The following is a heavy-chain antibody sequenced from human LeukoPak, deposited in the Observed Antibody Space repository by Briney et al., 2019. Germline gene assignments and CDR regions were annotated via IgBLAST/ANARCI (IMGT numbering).Heavy chain of an antibody. CDR1: GDSISGGDYY. J-gene: IGHJ4*02. D-gene: IGHD3/OR15-3a*01. V-gene: IGHV4-30-4*01. CDR2: IYYNGIT. CDR3: AGAGTGYYLSHYYLPY. Sequence: PSETLSLTCTGSGDSISGGDYYWTWIRQPPGKGLEWIGYIYYNGITYYHPSLKSRLIISVDQPKKQVSLKQSSVTAADTAVYYYAGAGTGYYLSHYYLPYWGRETLVTVSS.